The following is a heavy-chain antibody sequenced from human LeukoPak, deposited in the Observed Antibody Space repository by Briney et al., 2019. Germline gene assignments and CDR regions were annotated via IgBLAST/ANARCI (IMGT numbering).Heavy chain of an antibody. CDR3: ARDLLSVDNYDALDI. CDR2: MNPNSGNT. J-gene: IGHJ3*02. D-gene: IGHD5-12*01. CDR1: GYTFTSYD. Sequence: ASVKVSCKASGYTFTSYDINWVRQATGQGLEWMGWMNPNSGNTGYAQKFQGRVTMTRNTSISAAYMELISLTSEDTAMYYCARDLLSVDNYDALDIWGQGTMVTVSS. V-gene: IGHV1-8*01.